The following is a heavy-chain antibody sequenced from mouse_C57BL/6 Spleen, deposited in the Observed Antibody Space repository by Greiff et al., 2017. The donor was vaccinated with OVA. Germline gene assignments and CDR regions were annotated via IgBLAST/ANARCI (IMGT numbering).Heavy chain of an antibody. CDR2: LNPNNGGP. CDR3: ASAGGLRRILGFAY. CDR1: GYTFTDSY. J-gene: IGHJ3*01. Sequence: VQLQQSGPELVKPGASVKISCQASGYTFTDSYMNWVKQSHGKSLDWIGALNPNNGGPSYNQKFTGKAPLTVDKSSSTAYMELRSLTAEDSAVYYGASAGGLRRILGFAYWGQGTLVTVSA. D-gene: IGHD2-4*01. V-gene: IGHV1-26*01.